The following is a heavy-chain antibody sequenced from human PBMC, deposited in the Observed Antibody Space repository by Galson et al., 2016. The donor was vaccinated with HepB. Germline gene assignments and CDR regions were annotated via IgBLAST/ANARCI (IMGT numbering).Heavy chain of an antibody. V-gene: IGHV3-23*01. CDR1: GFTFTNYP. D-gene: IGHD6-19*01. Sequence: SLRLSCAASGFTFTNYPMTWVRQAPGKGLEWVSTIGSGDFTHYADSVKGRFIVSRDNSKNTLYLQVNSLRADDTALYYCAREGYSSGHCGAFDIWGRGTVVTVSS. J-gene: IGHJ3*02. CDR3: AREGYSSGHCGAFDI. CDR2: IGSGDFT.